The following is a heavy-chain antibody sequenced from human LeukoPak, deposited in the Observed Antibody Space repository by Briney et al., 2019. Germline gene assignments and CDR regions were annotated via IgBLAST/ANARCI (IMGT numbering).Heavy chain of an antibody. CDR3: AAPLSGSYRYPGY. D-gene: IGHD1-26*01. J-gene: IGHJ4*02. V-gene: IGHV1-58*01. CDR1: GFTFTSSA. CDR2: IVVGSGNT. Sequence: GTSVKVSCKASGFTFTSSAVQWVRQARGQRLGWIGWIVVGSGNTNYAQKFQERVTITRDMSTSTAYMELSSLRSEDTAVYYCAAPLSGSYRYPGYWGQGTLVTVSS.